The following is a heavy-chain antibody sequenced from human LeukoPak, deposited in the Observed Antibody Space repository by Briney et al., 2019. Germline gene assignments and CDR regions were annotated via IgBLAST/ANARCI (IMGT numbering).Heavy chain of an antibody. CDR2: ISYDGSNK. V-gene: IGHV3-30*04. D-gene: IGHD6-19*01. Sequence: GGSLRLSCAASGFTFSSYAMHWVRQAPGKGLEWVAVISYDGSNKYYADSVKGRFTISRDNSKNTLYLQMNSLRAEDTAVYYCAGDMASGSGWYIRRGDYYYYGMDVWGKGTTVTASS. CDR1: GFTFSSYA. CDR3: AGDMASGSGWYIRRGDYYYYGMDV. J-gene: IGHJ6*04.